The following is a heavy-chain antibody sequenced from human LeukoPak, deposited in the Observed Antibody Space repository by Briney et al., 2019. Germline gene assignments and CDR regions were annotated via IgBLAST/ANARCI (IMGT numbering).Heavy chain of an antibody. V-gene: IGHV4-61*02. CDR2: IYTSGST. CDR1: GGSISSGSYY. J-gene: IGHJ5*02. Sequence: SQTLSLTCTVSGGSISSGSYYWSWIRQPAGKGLEWIGRIYTSGSTNYNPSLKSRVTISVDTSKNQFSLKLSSVTAADTAVYYCALSGSGAAAMYRWFDPWGRGTLVTVSS. CDR3: ALSGSGAAAMYRWFDP. D-gene: IGHD2-2*01.